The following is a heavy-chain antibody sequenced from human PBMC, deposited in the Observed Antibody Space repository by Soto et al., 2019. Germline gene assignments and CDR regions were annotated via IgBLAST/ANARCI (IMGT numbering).Heavy chain of an antibody. J-gene: IGHJ5*02. CDR3: ASQRGSKDRFDP. V-gene: IGHV4-61*01. D-gene: IGHD3-16*01. CDR2: IYYSGST. CDR1: GGSVSSTSNF. Sequence: PSETLSLTCTVSGGSVSSTSNFWTWVRRPPGKGLEWIGYIYYSGSTNYNPSLKSRVTISVDTSKNQFSLKLSSVTAADTAVYYCASQRGSKDRFDPWGQGTLVTVSS.